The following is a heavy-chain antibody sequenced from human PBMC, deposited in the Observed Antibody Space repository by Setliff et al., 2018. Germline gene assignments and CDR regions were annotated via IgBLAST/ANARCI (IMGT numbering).Heavy chain of an antibody. Sequence: SETLSLTCAVSGFSITNGYYWGWIRQSPGKQLEWIGNIFQSGITFYNPSLKSRVTISLDPSQNQFSLKLRSVTAADTAVYYCARESRSRFGDVLDILASWGQGTLVTVSS. J-gene: IGHJ4*02. CDR3: ARESRSRFGDVLDILAS. V-gene: IGHV4-38-2*01. CDR2: IFQSGIT. D-gene: IGHD3-10*01. CDR1: GFSITNGYY.